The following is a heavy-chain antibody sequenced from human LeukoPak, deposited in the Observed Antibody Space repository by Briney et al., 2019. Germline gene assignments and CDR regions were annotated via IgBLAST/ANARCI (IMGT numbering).Heavy chain of an antibody. V-gene: IGHV4-31*03. CDR3: ASDYDSSGYDY. Sequence: SETLSLTCTVSGGSISSGGYYWSWIRQHPGKGLEWIGYMYYSGSTYYNPSLKSRVTISVDTSKNQFSLKLSSVTAADTAVYYCASDYDSSGYDYWGQGTLVTVSS. D-gene: IGHD3-22*01. CDR1: GGSISSGGYY. J-gene: IGHJ4*02. CDR2: MYYSGST.